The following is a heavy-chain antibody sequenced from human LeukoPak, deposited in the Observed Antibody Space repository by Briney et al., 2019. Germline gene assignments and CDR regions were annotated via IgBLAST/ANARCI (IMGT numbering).Heavy chain of an antibody. CDR2: ISSSGSTI. CDR3: ARSTYYYGSGSYRY. CDR1: GFTFSSYE. D-gene: IGHD3-10*01. Sequence: GGSLRLSCAASGFTFSSYEMNGVRQAPGKGLEWVSYISSSGSTIYYADSVKGRFTISRDNAKNSLYLQMNSLRAEDTAVYYRARSTYYYGSGSYRYWGQGTLVTVSS. V-gene: IGHV3-48*03. J-gene: IGHJ4*02.